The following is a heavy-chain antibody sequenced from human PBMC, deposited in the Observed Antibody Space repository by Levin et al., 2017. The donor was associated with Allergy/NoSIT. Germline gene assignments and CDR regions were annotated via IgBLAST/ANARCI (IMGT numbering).Heavy chain of an antibody. CDR3: ATLGELSGHDY. J-gene: IGHJ4*02. CDR1: GGSISSSSYY. CDR2: IYYSGST. Sequence: SQTLSLTCTVSGGSISSSSYYWGWIRQPPGKGLEWIGSIYYSGSTYYNPSLKSRVTISVDTSKNQFSLKLSSVTAADTAVYYCATLGELSGHDYWGQGTLVTVSS. V-gene: IGHV4-39*01. D-gene: IGHD3-10*01.